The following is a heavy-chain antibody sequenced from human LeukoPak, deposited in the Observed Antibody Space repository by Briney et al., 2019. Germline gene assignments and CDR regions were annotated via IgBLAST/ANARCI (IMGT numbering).Heavy chain of an antibody. CDR2: ISSSSSYT. D-gene: IGHD3-22*01. V-gene: IGHV3-11*03. J-gene: IGHJ4*02. Sequence: GGSLRLSCAASGFTLSDYYMSWIRQAPGKGLEWVSYISSSSSYTNYADSVKGRFTISRDNAKNSLYLQMNSLRAEDTAVYYCARTRGGDSGYYYDYWGQGTLVTVSS. CDR1: GFTLSDYY. CDR3: ARTRGGDSGYYYDY.